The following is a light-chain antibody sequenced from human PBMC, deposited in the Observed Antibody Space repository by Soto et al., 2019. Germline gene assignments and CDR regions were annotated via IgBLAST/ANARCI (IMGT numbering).Light chain of an antibody. Sequence: DIQMTQSPSSLSASVGDRVTITCRASQDIRNELGWFQQKTGKAPKRLIYIASSLQSGVPSRFSGSGSGTEFTLTISSLQPEDYATYYCLQHNDYPPTFGQGTKVEI. CDR1: QDIRNE. V-gene: IGKV1-17*01. CDR3: LQHNDYPPT. CDR2: IAS. J-gene: IGKJ1*01.